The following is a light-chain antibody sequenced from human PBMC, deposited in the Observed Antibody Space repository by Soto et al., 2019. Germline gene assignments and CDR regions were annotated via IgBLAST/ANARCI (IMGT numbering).Light chain of an antibody. CDR2: DAS. V-gene: IGKV1-5*01. J-gene: IGKJ1*01. CDR3: QQYNSYSRT. Sequence: DIQSTQSPSTLSASVGYRFTITCRASQSISSWLAWYQQKPGKAPKLLIYDASSLESGVPSRFSGSGSGTEFTLTISSLQPDDFATYYCQQYNSYSRTFGQGTTGDIK. CDR1: QSISSW.